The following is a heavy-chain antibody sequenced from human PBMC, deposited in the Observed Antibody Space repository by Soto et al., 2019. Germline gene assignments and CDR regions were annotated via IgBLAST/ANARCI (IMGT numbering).Heavy chain of an antibody. J-gene: IGHJ5*02. CDR3: ARSSHKESWFEP. Sequence: SETLSLTCSVSGGSLNNFYWNWIRQTAGKGLEWIGRIHASGNTNYNPSLKSRATLSVDTSKNQFSLKVRSVTAADTAVSYCARSSHKESWFEPWGQGTLVTVSS. CDR2: IHASGNT. CDR1: GGSLNNFY. V-gene: IGHV4-4*07. D-gene: IGHD6-19*01.